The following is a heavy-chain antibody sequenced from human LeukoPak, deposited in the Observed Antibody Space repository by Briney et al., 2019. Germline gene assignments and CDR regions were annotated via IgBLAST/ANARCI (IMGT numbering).Heavy chain of an antibody. CDR1: GFTFDDYA. CDR2: ISWNSGSI. D-gene: IGHD6-6*01. CDR3: ARESFAARWD. J-gene: IGHJ4*02. V-gene: IGHV3-9*01. Sequence: PGRSLRLSCAASGFTFDDYAMHWVRQAPGKGLEWVSGISWNSGSIGYADSVKGRFTISRDNAKNSLYLRMNSLTAEDTAVYYCARESFAARWDWGQGTLVTVSS.